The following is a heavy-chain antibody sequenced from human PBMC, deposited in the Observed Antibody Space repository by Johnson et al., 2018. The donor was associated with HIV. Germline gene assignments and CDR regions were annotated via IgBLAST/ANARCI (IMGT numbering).Heavy chain of an antibody. CDR2: ISYDGNSK. D-gene: IGHD6-19*01. CDR3: ASLGYTSGWIVSDDGFDV. J-gene: IGHJ3*01. Sequence: QVQLVESGGGVVQPGRSLRLSCAASGFTFSNYGMHWVRQAPGKGLEWVAVISYDGNSKYYTESLKGRITISRDNSMNTLYLQMNSLRPEDTAVYYCASLGYTSGWIVSDDGFDVWGQGTLVTVSS. CDR1: GFTFSNYG. V-gene: IGHV3-30*19.